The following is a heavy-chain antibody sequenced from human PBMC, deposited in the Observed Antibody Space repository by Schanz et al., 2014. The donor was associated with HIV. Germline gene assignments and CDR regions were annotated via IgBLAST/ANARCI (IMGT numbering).Heavy chain of an antibody. CDR1: GFIFRDYA. V-gene: IGHV3-30*04. D-gene: IGHD1-1*01. CDR3: ARAGAHWTSCFDY. CDR2: ISYDRSHK. Sequence: QVQLVESGGGVVQPGRSLRLSCAGSGFIFRDYALHWVRQAPGKGLEWVAVISYDRSHKYYADSVKGRFTISRDNAKNSLYLQMNSLRDEDTAVYYCARAGAHWTSCFDYWGQGTLVTVSS. J-gene: IGHJ4*02.